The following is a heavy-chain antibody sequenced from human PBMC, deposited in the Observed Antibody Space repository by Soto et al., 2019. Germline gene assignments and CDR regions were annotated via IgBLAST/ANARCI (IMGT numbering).Heavy chain of an antibody. D-gene: IGHD6-13*01. J-gene: IGHJ5*02. CDR2: ISSNTKTV. V-gene: IGHV3-48*02. Sequence: EVQLVESGGGLVQPGGSLRLSCAASGFTFNNYHMNWVRQTPGKGLEWVSYISSNTKTVYYADSVKGRFTISRDNAKNSVYLQMNSLRDDDTAVYHCARENGGSFAFDPWCQGTLVIVSS. CDR3: ARENGGSFAFDP. CDR1: GFTFNNYH.